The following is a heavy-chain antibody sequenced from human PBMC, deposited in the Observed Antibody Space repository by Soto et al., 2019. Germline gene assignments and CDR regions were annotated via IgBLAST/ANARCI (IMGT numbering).Heavy chain of an antibody. CDR2: IYYSGST. CDR1: GGSISSGGYY. V-gene: IGHV4-31*03. Sequence: QVQLQESGPGLVKPSQTLSLTCTVSGGSISSGGYYWSWIRQHPGKGLEWIGYIYYSGSTYYNPSLKSRVTISVDTSKNQFSRKLSSVTAADTAVYNCAREVAAAPVVDYWGQGTLVTVSS. CDR3: AREVAAAPVVDY. J-gene: IGHJ4*02. D-gene: IGHD2-2*01.